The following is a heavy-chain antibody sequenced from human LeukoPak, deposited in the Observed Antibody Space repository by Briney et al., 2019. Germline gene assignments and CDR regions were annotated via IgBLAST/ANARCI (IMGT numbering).Heavy chain of an antibody. CDR3: AKDESYYGMDV. CDR2: ISWNSDNI. Sequence: SLRLSCAASGFTFDDYAMHWVRQVPGKGLEWVSGISWNSDNIGYADSVKGRFTISRDNAKNSLYLQMNSLRAEDTALYYCAKDESYYGMDVWGQGTTVTVSS. CDR1: GFTFDDYA. J-gene: IGHJ6*02. V-gene: IGHV3-9*01.